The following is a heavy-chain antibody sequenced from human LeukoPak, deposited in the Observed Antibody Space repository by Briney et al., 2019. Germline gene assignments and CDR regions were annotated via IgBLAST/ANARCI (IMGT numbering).Heavy chain of an antibody. J-gene: IGHJ4*02. V-gene: IGHV4-59*01. CDR3: ATATLYCSGGSCYPNYFDY. Sequence: PSETLSLTCTVSGGSISSYYWSWIRQPPGKGLEWIGYIYCSGSTKYNPSLKSRVTISGDTSKNQFSLKLSSVTAADTAVYYCATATLYCSGGSCYPNYFDYWGQGTLVTVSS. CDR1: GGSISSYY. CDR2: IYCSGST. D-gene: IGHD2-15*01.